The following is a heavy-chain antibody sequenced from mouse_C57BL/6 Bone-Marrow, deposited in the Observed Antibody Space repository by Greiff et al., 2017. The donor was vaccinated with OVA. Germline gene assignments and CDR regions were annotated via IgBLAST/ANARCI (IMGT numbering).Heavy chain of an antibody. J-gene: IGHJ3*01. CDR2: IYPRSGNT. CDR3: ARDPCGSSEVEAY. D-gene: IGHD1-1*01. Sequence: VKLQQSGAELARPGASVKLSCKASGYTFTSYGISWVKQRTGQGLEWIGEIYPRSGNTYYNEKFKGKATLTADKSSSTAYMELRSLTSEDSAVYFCARDPCGSSEVEAYWGQGTLVTVSA. V-gene: IGHV1-81*01. CDR1: GYTFTSYG.